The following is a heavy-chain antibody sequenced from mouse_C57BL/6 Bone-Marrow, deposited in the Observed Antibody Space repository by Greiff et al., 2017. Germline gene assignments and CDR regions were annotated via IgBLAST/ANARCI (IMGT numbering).Heavy chain of an antibody. CDR3: ARSLWVTTTFAY. CDR1: GYTFTSYW. D-gene: IGHD2-1*01. V-gene: IGHV1-64*01. CDR2: IHPNSGST. J-gene: IGHJ3*01. Sequence: QVQLQQPGAELVKPGASVKLSCKASGYTFTSYWMHWVKQRPGQGLEWIGMIHPNSGSTNYNEKFKSKATLTVDKSSSTAYMQLSRLTSEDSAVYYCARSLWVTTTFAYWGQGTLVTVSA.